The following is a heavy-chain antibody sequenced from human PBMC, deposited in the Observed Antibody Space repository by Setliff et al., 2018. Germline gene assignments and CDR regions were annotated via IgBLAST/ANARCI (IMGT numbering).Heavy chain of an antibody. J-gene: IGHJ6*02. CDR1: GFILRNYG. Sequence: LRLSCTASGFILRNYGIHWVRQAPGKGLEWVAVFWADGNRRFYADSVKGRFTVSRDLSMDTVFLQMNSLRAEDTALYYCARDGVFYAMDVWGHGTTVTVSS. D-gene: IGHD3-10*01. V-gene: IGHV3-33*08. CDR3: ARDGVFYAMDV. CDR2: FWADGNRR.